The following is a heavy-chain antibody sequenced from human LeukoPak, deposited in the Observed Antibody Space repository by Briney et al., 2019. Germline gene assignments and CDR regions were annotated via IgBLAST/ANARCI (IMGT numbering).Heavy chain of an antibody. CDR3: AKGRVRKLYGDPAGY. CDR1: GFTFSSYA. J-gene: IGHJ4*02. Sequence: TGGSLRLSCAASGFTFSSYAMSWVRQAPGKGLEWVSAISGSGGSTYYADSVKGRFTISRDNSKNTLYLQMNSLRAEDTAVYYCAKGRVRKLYGDPAGYWGQGTLVTVSS. V-gene: IGHV3-23*01. D-gene: IGHD4-17*01. CDR2: ISGSGGST.